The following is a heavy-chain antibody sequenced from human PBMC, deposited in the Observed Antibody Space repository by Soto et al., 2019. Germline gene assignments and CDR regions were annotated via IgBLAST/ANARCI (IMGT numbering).Heavy chain of an antibody. V-gene: IGHV3-30-3*01. CDR1: GFTFSSYA. D-gene: IGHD3-10*01. Sequence: QVQLVESGGGVVQPGRSLRLSCAASGFTFSSYAMHWVRQAPGKGLEWVAVISYDGSNKYYADSVKGRFTISRDNSKNTLYLQMNSLRAEDTAVYYCVRGGLGEFIDYWGQGTLVTVSS. CDR3: VRGGLGEFIDY. CDR2: ISYDGSNK. J-gene: IGHJ4*02.